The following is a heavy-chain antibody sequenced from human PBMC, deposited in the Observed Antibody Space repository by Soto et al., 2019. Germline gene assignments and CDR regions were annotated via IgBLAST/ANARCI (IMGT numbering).Heavy chain of an antibody. V-gene: IGHV3-21*01. CDR3: ARAGDDYGDYKRAFDI. CDR2: ISTTSTYI. Sequence: EVQLVESGGGLVKPGGSLRLSCEASGFTFRSYSMNWVRQAPGKGLEWVSSISTTSTYIYYGDSVKGRFTISRDNAKNSLFLQMNSLRAEDTAIYYCARAGDDYGDYKRAFDIWGQGTTVTVSS. CDR1: GFTFRSYS. D-gene: IGHD4-17*01. J-gene: IGHJ3*02.